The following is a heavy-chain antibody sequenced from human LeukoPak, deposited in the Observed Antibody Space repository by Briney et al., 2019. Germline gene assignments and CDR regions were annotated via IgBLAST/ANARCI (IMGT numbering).Heavy chain of an antibody. CDR3: ARGIYGVYYFDY. CDR2: INHSGAT. Sequence: KASETLSLTCAVYGGSLSGYYWSWIRQPPGKGLEWIGEINHSGATNYNPSLKSRVTIAVDTSKNQLSLRLSSVTAADTAMYYCARGIYGVYYFDYWGQGALVTVSS. CDR1: GGSLSGYY. V-gene: IGHV4-34*01. J-gene: IGHJ4*02. D-gene: IGHD4-17*01.